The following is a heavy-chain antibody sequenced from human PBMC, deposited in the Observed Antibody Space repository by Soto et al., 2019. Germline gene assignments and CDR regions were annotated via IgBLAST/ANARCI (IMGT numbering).Heavy chain of an antibody. V-gene: IGHV3-23*01. Sequence: PGGSLRLSCAASGLTFSIDAMSWVRQAPGKGLEWVSVIGGNGGPTYYADSVKGRFTISRDNSKNTLYLQMNSLRAEDTAIYYCAKGNTIAWGCFDPWGQGT. CDR2: IGGNGGPT. CDR3: AKGNTIAWGCFDP. J-gene: IGHJ5*02. CDR1: GLTFSIDA. D-gene: IGHD3-16*01.